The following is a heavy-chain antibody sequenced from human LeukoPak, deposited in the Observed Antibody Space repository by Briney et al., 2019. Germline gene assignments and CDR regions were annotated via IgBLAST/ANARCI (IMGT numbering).Heavy chain of an antibody. CDR1: GGSISSGSYY. V-gene: IGHV4-61*02. CDR2: IYTSGST. D-gene: IGHD3-16*01. CDR3: ARKYRTGGHHFDY. J-gene: IGHJ4*02. Sequence: SETLSLTCTVSGGSISSGSYYWSWIRQPAGKGLEWIGRIYTSGSTNYNPSLKSRVTISVDTSKNQFSLKLSSVTAADTAVYYCARKYRTGGHHFDYWGQGTLVTVSS.